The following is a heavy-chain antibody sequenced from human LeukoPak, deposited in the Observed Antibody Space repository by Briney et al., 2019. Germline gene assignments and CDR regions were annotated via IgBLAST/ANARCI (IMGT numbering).Heavy chain of an antibody. D-gene: IGHD1-26*01. CDR2: ISSSSSPI. J-gene: IGHJ4*02. CDR1: GFTFSSYS. CDR3: ARDSRGSYYLFDY. V-gene: IGHV3-48*02. Sequence: GGSLRLSCAASGFTFSSYSINWVRQAPGKGLEWISYISSSSSPIYYADSVKGRFTISRDNAKNSLYLQMNSLRDEDTAVYYCARDSRGSYYLFDYWGQGTLVTVSS.